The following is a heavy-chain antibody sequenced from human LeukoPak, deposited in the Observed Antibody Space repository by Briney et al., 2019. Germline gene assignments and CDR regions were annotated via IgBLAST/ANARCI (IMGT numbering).Heavy chain of an antibody. CDR1: GGSISSSSYY. CDR3: ARVVSVGATSYCFDY. J-gene: IGHJ4*02. Sequence: PSETLSLTCTVSGGSISSSSYYWGWIRQPPGKGLEWIGSIYYSGSTYYNPSLKSRVTISVDRSKNQFSLKLSSVTAGDTAVYYCARVVSVGATSYCFDYWGQGTLVTVSS. D-gene: IGHD1-26*01. CDR2: IYYSGST. V-gene: IGHV4-39*07.